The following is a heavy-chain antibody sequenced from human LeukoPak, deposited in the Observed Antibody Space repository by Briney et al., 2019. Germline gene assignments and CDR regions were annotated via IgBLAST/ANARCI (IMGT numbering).Heavy chain of an antibody. J-gene: IGHJ4*02. V-gene: IGHV1-18*01. D-gene: IGHD2-15*01. CDR2: ISVYTGNT. CDR3: ARDGCGRTCSSNIYYFDY. CDR1: GYTFISYV. Sequence: GASVKVSRKASGYTFISYVISWVRLAPGQGLEWMGWISVYTGNTNYAQTLHGRVTMTTDTSTNTAYMELRSLRSDDTAVYYCARDGCGRTCSSNIYYFDYWGQGTLVTVSS.